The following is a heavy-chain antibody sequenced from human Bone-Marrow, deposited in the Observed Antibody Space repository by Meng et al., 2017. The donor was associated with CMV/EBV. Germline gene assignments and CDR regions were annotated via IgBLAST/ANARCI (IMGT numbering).Heavy chain of an antibody. CDR2: INWNGGST. CDR3: AREGGYSYGVYFDY. Sequence: GGSLRLSCAASGFTFDDYGMSWVRQAPGKGLEWVSGINWNGGSTGYADSVKGRFTISRDNAKNSLYLQMNSLRAEDTALYYCAREGGYSYGVYFDYWGQGTLVPVPS. D-gene: IGHD5-18*01. V-gene: IGHV3-20*04. CDR1: GFTFDDYG. J-gene: IGHJ4*02.